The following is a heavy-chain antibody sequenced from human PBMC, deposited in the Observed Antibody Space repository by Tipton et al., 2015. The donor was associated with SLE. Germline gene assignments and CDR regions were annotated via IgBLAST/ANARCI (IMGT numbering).Heavy chain of an antibody. D-gene: IGHD6-13*01. CDR3: AREPSTRIALVYYGMDV. Sequence: SGVIFSTLAMSWVRQAPGKGLEWVANIKQDESERDYVDSVKGRFTISRDNAENSLYLQMNSLRAEDTAVYYCAREPSTRIALVYYGMDVWGQGTTVTVSS. CDR2: IKQDESER. V-gene: IGHV3-7*01. CDR1: GVIFSTLA. J-gene: IGHJ6*02.